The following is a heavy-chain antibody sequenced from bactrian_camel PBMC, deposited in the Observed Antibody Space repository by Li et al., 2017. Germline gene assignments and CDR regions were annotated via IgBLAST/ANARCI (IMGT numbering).Heavy chain of an antibody. Sequence: HVQLVESGGGSVQAGGSLRLSCTTSGVSFDESDMGWYRQAPGNECEMVAMIYSDDGTTYYDDSVKGRFTISEDNAKNTVYLQMNSLLPEDTAVYYCAPDDFVVAGMSPVCNGSYSQGTQVTVS. D-gene: IGHD6*01. J-gene: IGHJ6*01. CDR2: IYSDDGTT. CDR1: GVSFDESD. CDR3: APDDFVVAGMSPVCNGS. V-gene: IGHV3S63*01.